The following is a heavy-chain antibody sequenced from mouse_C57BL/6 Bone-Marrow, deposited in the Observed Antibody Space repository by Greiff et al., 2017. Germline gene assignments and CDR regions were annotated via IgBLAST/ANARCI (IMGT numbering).Heavy chain of an antibody. D-gene: IGHD1-1*01. CDR3: TPIYYYGSPYFDV. Sequence: EVHLVESGAELVRPGASVKLSCTASGFNIKDDYMHWVKQRPEQGLEWIGWIDPENGDTEYASKFQGKATITADTSSNTAYLQLSSLTSEDTAVYYCTPIYYYGSPYFDVWGTGTTVTVSS. V-gene: IGHV14-4*01. CDR2: IDPENGDT. J-gene: IGHJ1*03. CDR1: GFNIKDDY.